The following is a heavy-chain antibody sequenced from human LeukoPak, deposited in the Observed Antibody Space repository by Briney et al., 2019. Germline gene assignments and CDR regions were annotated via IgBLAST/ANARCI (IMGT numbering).Heavy chain of an antibody. CDR2: IYSGGST. CDR1: GFTFSSYG. Sequence: GGSLRLSCAASGFTFSSYGIHWVRQAPGKGLEWVSVIYSGGSTYYADSVKGRFTISRDNSKNTLYLQMNSLRAEDTAVYYCARDLGGYSYVPEFHYWGQGTLVTVSS. D-gene: IGHD5-18*01. CDR3: ARDLGGYSYVPEFHY. V-gene: IGHV3-53*01. J-gene: IGHJ4*02.